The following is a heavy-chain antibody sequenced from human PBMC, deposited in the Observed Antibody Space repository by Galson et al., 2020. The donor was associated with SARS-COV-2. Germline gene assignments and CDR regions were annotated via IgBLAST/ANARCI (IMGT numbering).Heavy chain of an antibody. CDR3: AKSLLLLIDY. J-gene: IGHJ4*02. D-gene: IGHD3-22*01. Sequence: GGSLRLSCAASGFTFSSYGMHWVRQAPGKGLEWVAVISYDGSNKYYADSVKGRFTISRDNSKNTLYLQMNSLRAEDTAVYYCAKSLLLLIDYWGQGTLVTVSS. CDR1: GFTFSSYG. CDR2: ISYDGSNK. V-gene: IGHV3-30*18.